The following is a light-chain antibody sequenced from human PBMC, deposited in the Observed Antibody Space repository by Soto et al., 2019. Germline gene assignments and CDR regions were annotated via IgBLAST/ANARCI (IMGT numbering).Light chain of an antibody. V-gene: IGKV1-39*01. J-gene: IGKJ5*01. CDR3: MQGTHWPIT. CDR1: QSISRY. Sequence: DIQMTQSPSSLSTSVGDRVTITCRASQSISRYLNWYQQKPGKAPNLLIYVASSLQSEVPSRFSGSGSGTDFALKISRVEAEDVGVYYCMQGTHWPITFGQGTRLEIK. CDR2: VAS.